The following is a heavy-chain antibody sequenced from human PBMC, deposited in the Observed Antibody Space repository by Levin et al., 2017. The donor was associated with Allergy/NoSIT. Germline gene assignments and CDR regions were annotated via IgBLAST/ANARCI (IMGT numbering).Heavy chain of an antibody. CDR1: GGSFSGYY. V-gene: IGHV4-34*01. CDR2: INHSGST. J-gene: IGHJ5*02. D-gene: IGHD3-9*01. Sequence: GSLRLSCAVYGGSFSGYYWSWIRQPPGKGLEWIGEINHSGSTNYNPSLKSRVTISVDTSKNQFSLKLSSVTAADTAVYYCARGRRVLRYFDWLFDWFDPWGQGTLVTVSS. CDR3: ARGRRVLRYFDWLFDWFDP.